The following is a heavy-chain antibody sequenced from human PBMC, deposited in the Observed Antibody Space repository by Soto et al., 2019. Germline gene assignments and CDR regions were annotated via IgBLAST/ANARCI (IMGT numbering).Heavy chain of an antibody. CDR3: ARDGTYNWV. V-gene: IGHV3-66*01. D-gene: IGHD1-1*01. J-gene: IGHJ4*02. Sequence: ELQLVASGGGLVQPGGSLRLSFAASGFTVSNNYLRWVRQAPGKGLECVSLIYSGGDTYYADSVKGRFTISRDNSKNTLYLQMNSLRAEDTAVYYCARDGTYNWVGGQGILVTVSS. CDR1: GFTVSNNY. CDR2: IYSGGDT.